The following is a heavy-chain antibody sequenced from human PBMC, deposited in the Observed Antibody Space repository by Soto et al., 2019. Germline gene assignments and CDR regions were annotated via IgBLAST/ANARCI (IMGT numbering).Heavy chain of an antibody. CDR2: ISGSAYTE. J-gene: IGHJ4*02. D-gene: IGHD5-18*01. Sequence: GGSLRLSCAASGFTFSSYEMNWIRQAPGRGLEWVSYISGSAYTEYYADSVKGRFTISRDNAKNSLFLQMNSLRAEDTAVYYCARDGPDTAEGLDYWGQGTLVTVSS. CDR3: ARDGPDTAEGLDY. V-gene: IGHV3-48*03. CDR1: GFTFSSYE.